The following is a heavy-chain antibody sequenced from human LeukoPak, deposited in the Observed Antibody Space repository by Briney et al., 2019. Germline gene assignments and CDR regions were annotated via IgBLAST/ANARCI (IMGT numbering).Heavy chain of an antibody. D-gene: IGHD3-22*01. CDR3: ARRRRDNYYDSSGYYYENYFDY. CDR1: GFTVSSNY. V-gene: IGHV4-39*01. J-gene: IGHJ4*02. Sequence: GSLRLSCAASGFTVSSNYMSWIRQPPGKGLEWIGSIYYSGSTYYNPSLKSRVTMSVDTSKNQFSLKLSSVTAADTAVYYCARRRRDNYYDSSGYYYENYFDYWGQGTLVTASS. CDR2: IYYSGST.